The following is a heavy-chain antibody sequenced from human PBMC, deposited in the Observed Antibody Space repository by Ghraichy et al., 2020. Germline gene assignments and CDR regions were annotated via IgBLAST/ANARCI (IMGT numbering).Heavy chain of an antibody. V-gene: IGHV4-4*07. Sequence: SQTLSLTCTVSGDSISNYYWSWIRQPAGKGLEWIGRIYTSGGASYNPSLNSRITMSVDTSKNQFSLYLSSVTAADTALYYCARHRYSGSLWAFGIWGQGTMVTVSS. CDR1: GDSISNYY. J-gene: IGHJ3*02. D-gene: IGHD1-26*01. CDR2: IYTSGGA. CDR3: ARHRYSGSLWAFGI.